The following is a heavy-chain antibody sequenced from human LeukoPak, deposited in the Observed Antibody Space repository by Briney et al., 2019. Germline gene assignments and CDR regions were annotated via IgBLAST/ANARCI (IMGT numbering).Heavy chain of an antibody. V-gene: IGHV1-69*04. J-gene: IGHJ4*02. CDR3: AGEYYDILTGYSAPFGY. CDR2: IIPILGIA. D-gene: IGHD3-9*01. Sequence: ASVKVSCKASGGTFSSYAISWVRQAPGQGLEWMGRIIPILGIANYAQKFQGRVTITADKSTSTAYMELSSLRSEDTAVYYCAGEYYDILTGYSAPFGYWGQGTLVTVSS. CDR1: GGTFSSYA.